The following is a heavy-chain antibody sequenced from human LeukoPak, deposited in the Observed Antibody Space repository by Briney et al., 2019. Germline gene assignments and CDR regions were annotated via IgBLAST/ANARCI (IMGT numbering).Heavy chain of an antibody. CDR2: ISSSGSTI. CDR1: GFTFSNYE. J-gene: IGHJ4*02. Sequence: GGSLRLSCAASGFTFSNYEMNWVRQAPGGGLEWVSYISSSGSTIYYADSVKGRFTISRDNAKNSLYLQMNSLRPEDTAVYYCARDLRGDGYNSFDYWGQGTLVTVSS. V-gene: IGHV3-48*03. D-gene: IGHD5-24*01. CDR3: ARDLRGDGYNSFDY.